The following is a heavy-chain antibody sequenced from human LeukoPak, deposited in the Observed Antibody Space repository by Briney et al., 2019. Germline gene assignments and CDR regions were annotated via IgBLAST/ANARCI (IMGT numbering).Heavy chain of an antibody. V-gene: IGHV3-23*01. CDR1: GFTFNSYG. CDR3: AKETDRGPRYRYGDY. D-gene: IGHD1-1*01. Sequence: PGGSLRLSCGASGFTFNSYGMSWVRQAPGKGLEWVSGFSGSESATYYADSVKGRFTISRNTSKNMLYLQMDSLRAEDTAVYYCAKETDRGPRYRYGDYWGQGTLVTVSS. J-gene: IGHJ4*02. CDR2: FSGSESAT.